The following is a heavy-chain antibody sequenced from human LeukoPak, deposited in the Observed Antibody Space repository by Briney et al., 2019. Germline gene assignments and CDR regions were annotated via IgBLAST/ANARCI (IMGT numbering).Heavy chain of an antibody. Sequence: GGSLRLSCAASGFTFSTHAMSWVRRAPGKGLEWVSGLIENGATTYYADSVKGRFTISRDNSRNTMYLQMNSLRVEDTAVYYCVKDYQVGNSPAFGDYWGQGTLVTISS. CDR1: GFTFSTHA. CDR3: VKDYQVGNSPAFGDY. J-gene: IGHJ4*02. D-gene: IGHD1-26*01. V-gene: IGHV3-23*01. CDR2: LIENGATT.